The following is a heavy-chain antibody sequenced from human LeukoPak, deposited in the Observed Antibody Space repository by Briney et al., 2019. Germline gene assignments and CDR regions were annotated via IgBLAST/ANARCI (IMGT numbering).Heavy chain of an antibody. CDR3: ALSYYYDSSGYVFDI. V-gene: IGHV1-2*06. CDR2: INPNSGGT. CDR1: GYTFTGYY. Sequence: ASVKVSCKASGYTFTGYYMHWVRQAPRQGLEWMGRINPNSGGTNYAQKFQGRVTMTRDTSTSTAYMELSRLRSDDTAVYYCALSYYYDSSGYVFDIWGQGTMVTVSS. D-gene: IGHD3-22*01. J-gene: IGHJ3*02.